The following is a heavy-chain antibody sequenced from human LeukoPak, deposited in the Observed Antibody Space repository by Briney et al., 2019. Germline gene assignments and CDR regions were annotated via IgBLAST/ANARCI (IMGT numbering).Heavy chain of an antibody. CDR1: GFTVSSNY. CDR3: ARAGRYPGVLY. V-gene: IGHV3-53*01. CDR2: IYSGGST. D-gene: IGHD3-16*02. Sequence: GGSLRLSCAASGFTVSSNYMSWVRQAPGKGLEWVSVIYSGGSTYYADSVKGRFTISRDNSKNTLYLQMNSLRAEDTAVYYCARAGRYPGVLYWGQGTLSPSPQ. J-gene: IGHJ4*02.